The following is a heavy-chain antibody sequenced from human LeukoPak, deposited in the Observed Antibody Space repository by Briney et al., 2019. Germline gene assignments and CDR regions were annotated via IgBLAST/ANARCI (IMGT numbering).Heavy chain of an antibody. V-gene: IGHV4-34*01. Sequence: MPSETLSLTCAVYGGSFSGYYWSWIRQPPGKGLEWIGEINHSGSTNYNPSLKSRVTISVDTSKNQFSLKLSSVTAADTAVYYCARLPQRWLPLDYWGQGTLVTVSS. CDR2: INHSGST. CDR1: GGSFSGYY. J-gene: IGHJ4*02. CDR3: ARLPQRWLPLDY. D-gene: IGHD5-24*01.